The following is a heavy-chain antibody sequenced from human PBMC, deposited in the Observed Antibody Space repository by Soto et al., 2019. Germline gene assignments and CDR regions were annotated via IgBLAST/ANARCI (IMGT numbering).Heavy chain of an antibody. V-gene: IGHV3-23*01. Sequence: AGGSLRLSCSASGFTISNYAMSLVHPARGKGVEWVSTISGSGSSTYYADSVKCRFTISRDNSKNTLYLQMNSLRAEDTAVYYCERDSNFGYASSGYYYGMDVWGQGTTVTVSS. D-gene: IGHD3-22*01. CDR3: ERDSNFGYASSGYYYGMDV. J-gene: IGHJ6*02. CDR2: ISGSGSST. CDR1: GFTISNYA.